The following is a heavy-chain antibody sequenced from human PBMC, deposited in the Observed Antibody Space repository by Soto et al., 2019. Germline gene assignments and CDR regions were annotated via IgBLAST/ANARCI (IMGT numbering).Heavy chain of an antibody. CDR2: ITPIFGTP. Sequence: QVQLVQSGAEVKKPGSSVRVSCKASGGTFSNFVMNWVRQAPGQGLEWMGRITPIFGTPIYAQKFQGRVTITADESTSTAFMELSSLRSDDTAVYYCARGYYFDYWGQGTLVTVSS. J-gene: IGHJ4*02. CDR1: GGTFSNFV. V-gene: IGHV1-69*15. CDR3: ARGYYFDY.